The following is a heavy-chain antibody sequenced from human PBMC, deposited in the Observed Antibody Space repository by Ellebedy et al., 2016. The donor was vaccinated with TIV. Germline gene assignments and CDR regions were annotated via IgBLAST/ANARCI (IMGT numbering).Heavy chain of an antibody. CDR2: MYFSWGT. J-gene: IGHJ4*02. CDR3: ARFVDAHGSDY. V-gene: IGHV4-59*01. D-gene: IGHD2-2*01. Sequence: MPSETLSLTCTVSGGSITGYYWGWIRQPPGKGLERNGYMYFSWGTNSNPSLKSRVTISVDTSNNLFSLTLASVTAADTAVYYCARFVDAHGSDYWGQGTLVTVSS. CDR1: GGSITGYY.